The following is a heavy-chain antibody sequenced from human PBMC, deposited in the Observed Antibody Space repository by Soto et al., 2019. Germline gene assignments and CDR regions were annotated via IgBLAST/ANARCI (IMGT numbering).Heavy chain of an antibody. D-gene: IGHD1-20*01. Sequence: QVQLQESGPGLVKPSETLSLTCTVSGGSISSSSYYWGWIRQPPGKGLEWIGIIYYVGSTYYTPSLKSRVTITVDTSKNQFSLKLSSVTAAVTAVYYCARRITVYWYFDLWGRGTLVTVSS. V-gene: IGHV4-39*01. CDR3: ARRITVYWYFDL. CDR1: GGSISSSSYY. J-gene: IGHJ2*01. CDR2: IYYVGST.